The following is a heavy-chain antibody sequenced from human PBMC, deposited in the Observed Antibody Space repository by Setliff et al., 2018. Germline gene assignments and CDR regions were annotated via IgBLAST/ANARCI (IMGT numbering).Heavy chain of an antibody. CDR3: AREFAYARGYYVAETLDS. CDR1: GYSIRSGNY. D-gene: IGHD3-10*02. Sequence: SETLSLTCAVSGYSIRSGNYWGWIRQPPGKGLEWIGSIYHSGSTYYNPSLKSRVTISVDTSKNQFSLKLTSVTAADTAVYYCAREFAYARGYYVAETLDSWGQGTLVTVSS. J-gene: IGHJ4*02. V-gene: IGHV4-38-2*02. CDR2: IYHSGST.